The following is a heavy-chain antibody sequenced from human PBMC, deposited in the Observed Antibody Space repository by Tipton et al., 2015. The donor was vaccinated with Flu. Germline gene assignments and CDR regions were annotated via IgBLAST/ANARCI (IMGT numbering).Heavy chain of an antibody. J-gene: IGHJ5*02. CDR1: GGSISSSRYY. CDR3: ARYPESNYHWFGP. CDR2: IYHSGTA. Sequence: LRLSCTVSGGSISSSRYYWGWIRQPPGKGLEWIGSIYHSGTAYYNPSLKSRVTISVDTSKNRISLKLSSVTAADTAVYYCARYPESNYHWFGPWGQGALVTVSS. D-gene: IGHD4-11*01. V-gene: IGHV4-39*07.